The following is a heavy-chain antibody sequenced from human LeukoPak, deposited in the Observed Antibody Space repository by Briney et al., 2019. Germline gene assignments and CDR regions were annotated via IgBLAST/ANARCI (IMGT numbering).Heavy chain of an antibody. CDR3: ARGTRRWEYIAAAGKRSNWFDP. CDR1: GGSFSGYY. CDR2: INHSGST. J-gene: IGHJ5*02. Sequence: PSETLSLTCAVYGGSFSGYYWSWIRQPPGKGLEWIGEINHSGSTNYNPSLKSRVTISVDTSKNQSSLKLSSVTAADTAVYYCARGTRRWEYIAAAGKRSNWFDPWGQGTLVTVSS. V-gene: IGHV4-34*01. D-gene: IGHD6-13*01.